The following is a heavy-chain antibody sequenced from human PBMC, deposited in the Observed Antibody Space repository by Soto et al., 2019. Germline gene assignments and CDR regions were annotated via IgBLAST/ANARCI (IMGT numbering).Heavy chain of an antibody. CDR1: GYTFTSYG. J-gene: IGHJ4*02. CDR3: AREYTSASWDY. CDR2: ISTYNSNT. Sequence: QVQLVQSGAEVTKPGASVKVPCKASGYTFTSYGISWVRQAPGQGLEWMGWISTYNSNTNYAQKLQGRVTMTTDPSTSTAYMELRSLRSDDTAVYYCAREYTSASWDYWGQGTLVTVSS. V-gene: IGHV1-18*01. D-gene: IGHD6-6*01.